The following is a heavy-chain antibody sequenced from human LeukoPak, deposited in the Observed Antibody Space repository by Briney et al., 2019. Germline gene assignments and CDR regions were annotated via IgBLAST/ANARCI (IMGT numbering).Heavy chain of an antibody. CDR2: ISSSSSYI. V-gene: IGHV3-21*01. J-gene: IGHJ4*02. CDR1: GFTFSSYW. Sequence: PGGSLRLSCAASGFTFSSYWMHWVRQAPGKGLEWVSSISSSSSYIYYADSVKGRFTISRDNAKNSLYLQMNSLRAEDTAVYYCARDMVVTDYWGQGTLVTVSS. D-gene: IGHD4/OR15-4a*01. CDR3: ARDMVVTDY.